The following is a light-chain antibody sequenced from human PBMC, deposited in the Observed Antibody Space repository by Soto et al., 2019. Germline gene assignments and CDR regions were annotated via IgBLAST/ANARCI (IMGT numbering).Light chain of an antibody. CDR1: SSDVGGFNY. CDR3: SSYAGSNKGV. J-gene: IGLJ2*01. Sequence: QSALTQPPSASGSPGQSVTISCTGTSSDVGGFNYVSWYQHHPGKAPKLMIYEVSKRPSGVPDRFSGSKSGNTASLTVSGLQAEDEADYYCSSYAGSNKGVFGGGTKLTV. CDR2: EVS. V-gene: IGLV2-8*01.